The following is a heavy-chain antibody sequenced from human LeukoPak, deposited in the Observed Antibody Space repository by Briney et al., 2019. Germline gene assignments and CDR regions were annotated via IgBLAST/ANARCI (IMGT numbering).Heavy chain of an antibody. CDR3: AKEEGYYDSSGAFDY. Sequence: PGGSLRLSCAASGFTFDDYAMHWVRQAPGKGLEWVSLISWDGGSTYYADSVKGRFTISRDNSKNTLYLQMNSLRAEDTAVYYCAKEEGYYDSSGAFDYWGQGTLVTVSS. V-gene: IGHV3-43D*03. CDR1: GFTFDDYA. D-gene: IGHD3-22*01. J-gene: IGHJ4*02. CDR2: ISWDGGST.